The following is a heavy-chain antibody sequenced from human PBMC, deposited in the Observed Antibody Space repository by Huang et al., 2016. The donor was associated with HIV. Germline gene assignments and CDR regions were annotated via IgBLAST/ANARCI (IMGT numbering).Heavy chain of an antibody. J-gene: IGHJ4*02. Sequence: QVQLVQSGAEVKTPGASVTVSCKASGFTFSRYALHWVRRAPGQRPEWMGWINAGNGGTKYSWRFQDRLNLTKDSSASTVFLELRGRRSEDSAVYYCARVPLWDLSVYFDVWGQGTLVTVSS. CDR2: INAGNGGT. D-gene: IGHD1-26*01. V-gene: IGHV1-3*01. CDR1: GFTFSRYA. CDR3: ARVPLWDLSVYFDV.